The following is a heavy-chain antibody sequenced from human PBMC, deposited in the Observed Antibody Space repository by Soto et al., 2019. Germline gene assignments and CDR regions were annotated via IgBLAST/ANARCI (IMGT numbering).Heavy chain of an antibody. CDR1: GFTFSSYG. CDR2: IWYDGSNK. D-gene: IGHD5-12*01. V-gene: IGHV3-33*01. Sequence: GGSLRLSCAASGFTFSSYGMHWVRQAPGKGLEWVAVIWYDGSNKYYADSVKGRFTISRDNSKNTLYLQMNSLRAEDTAVYYCARDGALDGYDLYYYYYMDVWGKGTTVTVSS. J-gene: IGHJ6*03. CDR3: ARDGALDGYDLYYYYYMDV.